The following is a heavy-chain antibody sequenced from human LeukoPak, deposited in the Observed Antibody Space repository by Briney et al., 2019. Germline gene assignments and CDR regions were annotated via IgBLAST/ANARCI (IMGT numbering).Heavy chain of an antibody. CDR3: ARSNDAFDI. Sequence: TGGSLRLSCAASGFTVSSNYMNWVRQAPGKGLEWVSIIYSGGSTFYADSVKGRFTISRDNSKNTLHLQMNSLSAEDTAVYYCARSNDAFDIWGQGTMVTVSS. V-gene: IGHV3-53*01. CDR1: GFTVSSNY. CDR2: IYSGGST. D-gene: IGHD5/OR15-5a*01. J-gene: IGHJ3*02.